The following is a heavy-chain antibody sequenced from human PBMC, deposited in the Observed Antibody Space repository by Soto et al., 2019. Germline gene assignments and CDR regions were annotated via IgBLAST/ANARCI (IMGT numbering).Heavy chain of an antibody. D-gene: IGHD5-18*01. CDR1: GYSFTSYW. J-gene: IGHJ3*02. CDR3: ARPNTAMALDAFDI. CDR2: IYPGDSDT. Sequence: GESLKISCKGSGYSFTSYWIGWVRQMPGKGLEWMGIIYPGDSDTRYSPSFQGQVTISAAKSISTAYLQWSSLKASDAAMYYCARPNTAMALDAFDIWGQGTMVTVSS. V-gene: IGHV5-51*01.